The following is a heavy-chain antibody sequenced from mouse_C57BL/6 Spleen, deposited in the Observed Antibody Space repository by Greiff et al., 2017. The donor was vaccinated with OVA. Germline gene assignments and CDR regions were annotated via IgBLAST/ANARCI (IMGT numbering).Heavy chain of an antibody. CDR2: IDPNSGGT. Sequence: QVQLKQPGAELVKPGASVKLSCKASGYTFTSYWMHWVKQRPGRGLEWIGRIDPNSGGTKYNEKFKSKATLTVDKPSSTAYMQLSSLTSEDSAVYYCARSSYSNYGIDYWGQGTTLTVSS. V-gene: IGHV1-72*01. J-gene: IGHJ2*01. CDR3: ARSSYSNYGIDY. D-gene: IGHD2-5*01. CDR1: GYTFTSYW.